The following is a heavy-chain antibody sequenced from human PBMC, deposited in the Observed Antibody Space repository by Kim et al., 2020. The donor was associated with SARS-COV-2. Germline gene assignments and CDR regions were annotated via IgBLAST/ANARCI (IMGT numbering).Heavy chain of an antibody. Sequence: SETLSLTCTVSGGSISSGGYYWSWIRQHPGKGLEWIGYIYYSGSTYYNPSLKSRVTISVDTSKNQFSLKLSSVTAADTAVYYCARAPALRYFDHTYYYGMDVWGQGTTVTVSS. CDR2: IYYSGST. D-gene: IGHD3-9*01. CDR3: ARAPALRYFDHTYYYGMDV. J-gene: IGHJ6*02. V-gene: IGHV4-31*03. CDR1: GGSISSGGYY.